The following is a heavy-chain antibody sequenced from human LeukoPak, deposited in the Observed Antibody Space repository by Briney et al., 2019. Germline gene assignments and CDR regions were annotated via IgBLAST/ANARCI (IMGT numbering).Heavy chain of an antibody. CDR2: INHSGST. V-gene: IGHV4-34*01. CDR1: GGSFSGYY. D-gene: IGHD6-13*01. CDR3: ARGRPPEIAAAGVWFDP. J-gene: IGHJ5*02. Sequence: SETLSLTCAVYGGSFSGYYWSWIRQPPGKGLEWIGEINHSGSTNYNPSLKSRVTISVDTSKNQFSLKLSSVTAADTAVYYCARGRPPEIAAAGVWFDPWGQGTLVTVSS.